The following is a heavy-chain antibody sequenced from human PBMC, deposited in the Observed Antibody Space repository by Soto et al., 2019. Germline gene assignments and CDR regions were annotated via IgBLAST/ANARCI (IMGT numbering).Heavy chain of an antibody. CDR1: GGSISSYY. CDR3: ARQGFGALHGLVDV. V-gene: IGHV4-59*08. Sequence: QVQLQESGPGLVKPSETLSLSCTVSGGSISSYYWSWIRQPPGKGMEWIGYVHHSWGSTYNPSLQSRVAISLDTSKSQSSLKLPSVTATDTAVYYCARQGFGALHGLVDVGGQGTTVTVSS. CDR2: VHHSWGS. J-gene: IGHJ6*02. D-gene: IGHD3-10*01.